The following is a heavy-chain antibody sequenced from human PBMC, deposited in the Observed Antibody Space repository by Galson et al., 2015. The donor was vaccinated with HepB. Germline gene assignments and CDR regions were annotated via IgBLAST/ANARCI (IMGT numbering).Heavy chain of an antibody. CDR3: ARAGCSGGSCYPAIDAFDI. CDR2: ISSSSSTI. Sequence: SLRLSCAASGFTFSSYSMNWVRQAPGKGLEWVSYISSSSSTIYYADSVKGRFTISRDNAKNSLYLQMNSLRAEDTAVYYCARAGCSGGSCYPAIDAFDIWGQGTMVTVSS. V-gene: IGHV3-48*01. CDR1: GFTFSSYS. D-gene: IGHD2-15*01. J-gene: IGHJ3*02.